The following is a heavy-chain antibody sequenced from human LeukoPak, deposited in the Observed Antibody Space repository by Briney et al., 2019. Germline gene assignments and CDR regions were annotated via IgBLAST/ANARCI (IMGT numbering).Heavy chain of an antibody. J-gene: IGHJ2*01. V-gene: IGHV4-59*01. CDR3: ARDPRLSWYFDL. Sequence: SETLSLTCTVSGGSISSYYWSWIRQPSGKGLEWIGYIYYSGSTNYNPSLKSRVTISVDTSKNQFSLKLSSVTAADTAVYYCARDPRLSWYFDLWGRGTLVTVSS. D-gene: IGHD5-12*01. CDR2: IYYSGST. CDR1: GGSISSYY.